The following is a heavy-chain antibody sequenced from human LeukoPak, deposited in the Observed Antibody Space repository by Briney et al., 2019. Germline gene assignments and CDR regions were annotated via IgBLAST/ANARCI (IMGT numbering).Heavy chain of an antibody. CDR1: GGSFSGYY. J-gene: IGHJ5*02. CDR3: ARGSRTYYDFWSGYYQNWFDP. V-gene: IGHV4-34*01. D-gene: IGHD3-3*01. Sequence: SETLSLTCAVYGGSFSGYYWSWIRRPPGKGLEWIGEINHSGSTNYNPSLKSRVTISVDTSKNQFSLKLSSVTAADTAVYYCARGSRTYYDFWSGYYQNWFDPWGQGTLVTVSS. CDR2: INHSGST.